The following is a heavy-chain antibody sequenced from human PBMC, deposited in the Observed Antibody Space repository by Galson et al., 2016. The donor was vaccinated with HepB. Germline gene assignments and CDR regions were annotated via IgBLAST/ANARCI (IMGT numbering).Heavy chain of an antibody. D-gene: IGHD3-9*01. CDR1: GYIFTDYY. CDR2: INPSGGST. V-gene: IGHV1-46*01. CDR3: ATDGDGLTSGDWFDP. J-gene: IGHJ5*02. Sequence: SVKVSCKASGYIFTDYYMNWVRQAPGQGLEWMGVINPSGGSTTYAQKFQGRVTMTRDTSTSTVYMELSSLRSADPAVYYCATDGDGLTSGDWFDPWGQGTLVTVSS.